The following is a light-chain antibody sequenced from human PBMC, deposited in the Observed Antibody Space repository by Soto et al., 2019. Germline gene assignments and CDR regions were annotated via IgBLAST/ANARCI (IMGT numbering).Light chain of an antibody. CDR1: QSVSSSY. Sequence: EIVLTQSPGTLSLSPGERGTLSCRARQSVSSSYLAWYQQKPGQAPRLLIYGASSRATGIPDRFSGSGSGTDFTLTISRLEPEDFAVYYCQHYGSSPGFTFGPGTKVDIK. J-gene: IGKJ3*01. CDR2: GAS. CDR3: QHYGSSPGFT. V-gene: IGKV3-20*01.